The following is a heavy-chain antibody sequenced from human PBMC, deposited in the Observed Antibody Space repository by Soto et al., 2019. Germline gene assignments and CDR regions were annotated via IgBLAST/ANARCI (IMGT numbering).Heavy chain of an antibody. V-gene: IGHV3-23*01. Sequence: EVQLLESGGGLVQPGGSLRLSCAASGFTFSSYAMNWVRQGPGKGLEWVSVISGSGGSTYYADSVKGRFTISRDNSKTTLYVQMNSMRAEDTAVYYCASRSSGWYLDYWGQGTLVTVSS. CDR3: ASRSSGWYLDY. D-gene: IGHD6-19*01. CDR2: ISGSGGST. J-gene: IGHJ4*02. CDR1: GFTFSSYA.